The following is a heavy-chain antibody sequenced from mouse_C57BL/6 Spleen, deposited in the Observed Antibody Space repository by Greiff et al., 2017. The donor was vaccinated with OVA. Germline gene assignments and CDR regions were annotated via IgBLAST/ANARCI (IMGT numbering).Heavy chain of an antibody. V-gene: IGHV3-6*01. CDR1: GYSITSGYY. J-gene: IGHJ3*01. Sequence: DVKLVESGPGLVKPSQSLSLTCSVTGYSITSGYYWNWIRQFPGNKLEWMGYISYDGSNNYNPSLKNRISITRDTSKNQFFLKLNSVTTEDTATYYCARENYDYDVPFAYWGQGTLVTVSA. CDR2: ISYDGSN. D-gene: IGHD2-4*01. CDR3: ARENYDYDVPFAY.